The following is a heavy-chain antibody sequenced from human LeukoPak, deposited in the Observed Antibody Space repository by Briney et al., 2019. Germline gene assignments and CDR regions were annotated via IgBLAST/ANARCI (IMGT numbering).Heavy chain of an antibody. D-gene: IGHD4-23*01. J-gene: IGHJ4*02. Sequence: GGSLRLSCAASGFTFSSYAMHWVRQAPGKGLEWVAVISYDGSNKYYADSVKGRFTISRDNSKNTLYLQMSSLRVEDTAVYYCARGRPHGNDYWGQGTLVTVSS. CDR3: ARGRPHGNDY. CDR1: GFTFSSYA. CDR2: ISYDGSNK. V-gene: IGHV3-30*04.